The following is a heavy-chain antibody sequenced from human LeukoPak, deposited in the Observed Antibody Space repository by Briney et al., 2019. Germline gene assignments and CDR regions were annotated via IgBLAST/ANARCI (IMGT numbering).Heavy chain of an antibody. J-gene: IGHJ2*01. CDR2: IYHSGNT. CDR1: GYSISSGYY. D-gene: IGHD5-18*01. CDR3: ARDGYSYGYLYWYFDL. V-gene: IGHV4-38-2*02. Sequence: SETLSLTCAVSGYSISSGYYWGWIRPPPGKGLEWIGSIYHSGNTYYNPSLKSRVTISVDTSKNQFSLKLSSVTAADTAVYYCARDGYSYGYLYWYFDLWGRGTLVTVSS.